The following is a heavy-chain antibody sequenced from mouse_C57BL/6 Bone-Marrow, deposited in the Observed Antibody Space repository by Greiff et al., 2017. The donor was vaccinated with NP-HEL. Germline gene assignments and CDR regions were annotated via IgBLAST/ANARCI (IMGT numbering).Heavy chain of an antibody. CDR1: GYTFTSYW. CDR3: TYGNYYYALDY. CDR2: IYPGNSDT. J-gene: IGHJ4*01. V-gene: IGHV1-5*01. Sequence: VQLKESGTVLARPGASVKMSCKTSGYTFTSYWMHWVKQRPGQGLEWIGAIYPGNSDTSYNEKFKGKATLTAVTSASTAYMELSSLTNEDSAVYYCTYGNYYYALDYWGQGTSVTVSA. D-gene: IGHD2-1*01.